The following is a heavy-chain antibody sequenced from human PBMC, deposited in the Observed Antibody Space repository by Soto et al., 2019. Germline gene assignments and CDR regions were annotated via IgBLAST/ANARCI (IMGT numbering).Heavy chain of an antibody. CDR3: ARGYHYYDSSGYDKWDAFDI. D-gene: IGHD3-22*01. V-gene: IGHV3-21*01. CDR2: ISSSSSYI. J-gene: IGHJ3*02. CDR1: GFTFSSYS. Sequence: EVQLVESGGGLVKPGGSLRLSCAASGFTFSSYSMNWVRQAPGKGLEWGSSISSSSSYIYYPDSVRGRFPISRDNAKDSLYLQMNSLRAEDTAVYYCARGYHYYDSSGYDKWDAFDIWGQGTMVTVSS.